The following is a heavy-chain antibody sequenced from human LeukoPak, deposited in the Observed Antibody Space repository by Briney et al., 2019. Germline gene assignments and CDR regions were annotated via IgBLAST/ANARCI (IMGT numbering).Heavy chain of an antibody. Sequence: SGTLSLTCAVSGVSITYSYWWTWVRQPPGKGLEWIGEIYHSGSTNYNSSLKSRVTMSVDKSKNQFSLMLSPVTAADTAVYYCTRGLRYYGSGSLSDNWFDPWGQGTLVIVSS. D-gene: IGHD3-10*01. CDR1: GVSITYSYW. CDR3: TRGLRYYGSGSLSDNWFDP. CDR2: IYHSGST. V-gene: IGHV4-4*02. J-gene: IGHJ5*02.